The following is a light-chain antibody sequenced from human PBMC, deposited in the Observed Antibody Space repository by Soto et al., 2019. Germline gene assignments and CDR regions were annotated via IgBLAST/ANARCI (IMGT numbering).Light chain of an antibody. V-gene: IGKV1-39*01. J-gene: IGKJ1*01. CDR1: QSISSY. CDR2: AAS. CDR3: QQSYSTRRT. Sequence: DIQMTQSPSSLSASVGDRVTITCRASQSISSYLNWYQQKPGKAPNLLMYAASSLQSGVPSRFSGSGSGTDITLTISSMQPEDFATYYCQQSYSTRRTFGQGTKVDI.